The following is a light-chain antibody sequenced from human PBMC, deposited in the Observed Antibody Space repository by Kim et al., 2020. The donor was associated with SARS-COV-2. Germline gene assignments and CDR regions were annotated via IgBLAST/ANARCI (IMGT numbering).Light chain of an antibody. CDR2: GAS. CDR1: HSATTN. J-gene: IGKJ4*01. Sequence: SPGEGATLSCRASHSATTNLAWYQQKPGQAPRLLIYGASIRASGIPARFSSSGSGTDFTLTISSLQSEDSAVYYCQEYNNWPTLSFGGGTKVDIK. V-gene: IGKV3D-15*01. CDR3: QEYNNWPTLS.